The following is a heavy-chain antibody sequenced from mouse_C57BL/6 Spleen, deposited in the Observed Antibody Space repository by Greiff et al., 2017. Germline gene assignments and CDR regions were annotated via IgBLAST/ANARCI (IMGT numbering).Heavy chain of an antibody. J-gene: IGHJ3*01. Sequence: QVQLQQPGAELVKPGASVKLSCKASGYTFTSYWMHWVKQRPGQGLEWIGMIHPNSGSTNYNEKFKSKATLTVDKSSSTAYMQLSSLTSEDSAVYYCAREELGGRSPPSWFAYWGQGTLVTVSA. V-gene: IGHV1-64*01. D-gene: IGHD1-1*01. CDR2: IHPNSGST. CDR1: GYTFTSYW. CDR3: AREELGGRSPPSWFAY.